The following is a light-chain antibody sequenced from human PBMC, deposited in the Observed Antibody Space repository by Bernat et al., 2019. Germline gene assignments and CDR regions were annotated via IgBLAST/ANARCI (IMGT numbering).Light chain of an antibody. V-gene: IGKV3-20*01. CDR3: QLYGGSPLFT. CDR2: GAS. CDR1: QSVSSSF. Sequence: DIVLTQSPGTLSLSPGERATLSCRASQSVSSSFLAWYQQKPGQAPRLLIYGASNRATGIPDRFSGSGSGADFTLTISRLEPEDCAVYYCQLYGGSPLFTFGPGTKVDIK. J-gene: IGKJ3*01.